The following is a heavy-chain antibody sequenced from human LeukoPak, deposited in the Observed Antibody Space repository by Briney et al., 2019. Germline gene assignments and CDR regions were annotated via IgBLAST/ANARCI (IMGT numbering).Heavy chain of an antibody. V-gene: IGHV3-30-3*01. CDR2: ISYDGSNK. CDR3: ARGRSSAGYGAIGY. D-gene: IGHD4/OR15-4a*01. J-gene: IGHJ4*02. Sequence: GGSLRLSCAASGFTFSSYAMHWVRQAPGKGLEWVAVISYDGSNKYYADSVKGRFTISRDNSKNTLYLQMNSLRAEDTAVYYCARGRSSAGYGAIGYWGQGTLVTVSS. CDR1: GFTFSSYA.